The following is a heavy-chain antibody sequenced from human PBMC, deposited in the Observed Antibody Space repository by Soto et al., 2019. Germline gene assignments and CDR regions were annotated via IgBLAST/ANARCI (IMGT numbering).Heavy chain of an antibody. CDR2: IFSNDEK. CDR3: ARIPRLGHTNYCYYYGMDV. Sequence: QVTLKESGPVLVKPTETLTLTCTVSGFSLSNARMGVSWIRQPPGKALEWLAHIFSNDEKSYSTSLKSRLTISKDTSKSQVVLTMTNMDPVDTATYYCARIPRLGHTNYCYYYGMDVWGQGTTVTVSS. D-gene: IGHD6-25*01. CDR1: GFSLSNARMG. J-gene: IGHJ6*02. V-gene: IGHV2-26*01.